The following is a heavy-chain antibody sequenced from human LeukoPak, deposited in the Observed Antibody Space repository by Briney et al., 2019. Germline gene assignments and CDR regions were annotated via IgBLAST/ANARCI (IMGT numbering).Heavy chain of an antibody. J-gene: IGHJ4*02. CDR3: ARDGYSYGYGHHNFDY. D-gene: IGHD5-18*01. CDR1: GITFSNYW. Sequence: PGGSLRLSCAASGITFSNYWMKWVRQAPGKGLEWLATIKQDGSDKFYVDSVKGRFTISRDNAGNSLYLQMNSLRAEDTAVYYCARDGYSYGYGHHNFDYWGQGTLVTVSS. V-gene: IGHV3-7*03. CDR2: IKQDGSDK.